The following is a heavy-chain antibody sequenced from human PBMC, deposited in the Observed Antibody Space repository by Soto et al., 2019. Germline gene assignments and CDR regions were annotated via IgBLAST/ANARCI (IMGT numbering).Heavy chain of an antibody. CDR2: IWYDGSNK. CDR1: GFTFSSYG. J-gene: IGHJ3*02. V-gene: IGHV3-33*01. D-gene: IGHD1-1*01. Sequence: QVQLVESGGGVVQPGRSLRLSCAASGFTFSSYGMHWVRQAPGKGLEWVAVIWYDGSNKYYADSVKGRFTISRDNSKNTLYMQMNSLRAEFTAVYYCARVGCAGTTFGAFDIWGQGTMVTVSS. CDR3: ARVGCAGTTFGAFDI.